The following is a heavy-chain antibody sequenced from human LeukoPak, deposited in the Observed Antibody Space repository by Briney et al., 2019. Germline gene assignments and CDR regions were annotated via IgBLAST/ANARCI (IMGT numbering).Heavy chain of an antibody. Sequence: GGSLRLSCAASGFTFSSYGMHWVRHAPGQGLEWVAVIWYDGNYKFYADSVKGRFTISRDNSKNILYLQMNSLSAEDTAVYYCAKDLGDFWSGYYTGLDYWGQGTLVTVSS. CDR1: GFTFSSYG. CDR3: AKDLGDFWSGYYTGLDY. CDR2: IWYDGNYK. D-gene: IGHD3-3*01. J-gene: IGHJ4*02. V-gene: IGHV3-33*06.